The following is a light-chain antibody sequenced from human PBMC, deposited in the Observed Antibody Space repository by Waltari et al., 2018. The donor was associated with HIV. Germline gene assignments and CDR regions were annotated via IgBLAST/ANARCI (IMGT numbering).Light chain of an antibody. CDR2: STN. CDR1: SSHIGSNN. J-gene: IGLJ2*01. Sequence: QSVLTQPPSASGTPGQRVTISCSGSSSHIGSNNVNWYQQLPGTAPKLLIYSTNQRPSGVPDRFSGSKSGTSASLAISGLQSEDEADYYCAAWDDSLNGPVFGGGTKLTVL. CDR3: AAWDDSLNGPV. V-gene: IGLV1-44*01.